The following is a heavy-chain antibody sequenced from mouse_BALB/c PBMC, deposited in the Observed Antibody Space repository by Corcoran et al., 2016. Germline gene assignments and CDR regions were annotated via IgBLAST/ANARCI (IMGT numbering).Heavy chain of an antibody. Sequence: QIQLVQSGPELKKPGETVKISCKASGYTFTNYGMNWVKQAPGKGLKWMGWINTYTGEPTYADDFKGRFAFSLETSASTAYLQINNHKNEDTATYVCARWDTTDAMDYWGQGTSVTVSS. D-gene: IGHD1-1*01. V-gene: IGHV9-3-1*01. J-gene: IGHJ4*01. CDR2: INTYTGEP. CDR1: GYTFTNYG. CDR3: ARWDTTDAMDY.